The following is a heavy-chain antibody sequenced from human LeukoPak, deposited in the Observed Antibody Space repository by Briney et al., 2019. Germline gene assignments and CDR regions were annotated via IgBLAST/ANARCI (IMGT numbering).Heavy chain of an antibody. CDR3: AELGITMIGCV. CDR2: ISSSSSYI. CDR1: GFTFSSYS. V-gene: IGHV3-21*01. Sequence: GGSLRLSCAASGFTFSSYSMNWVRQAPGKGLEWVSSISSSSSYIYYADSAKGRFTISRDNAKNSLYLQMNSLRAEDTAVYYCAELGITMIGCVWGKGTTVTISS. D-gene: IGHD3-10*02. J-gene: IGHJ6*04.